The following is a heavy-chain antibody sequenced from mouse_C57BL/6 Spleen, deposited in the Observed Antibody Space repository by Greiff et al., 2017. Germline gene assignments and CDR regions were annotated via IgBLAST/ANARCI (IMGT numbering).Heavy chain of an antibody. V-gene: IGHV3-6*01. Sequence: EVQLQESGPGLVKPSQSLSLTCSVTGYSITSGYYWNWIRQFPGNKLEWMGYISYDGSNNYNPSLKNRISITRDTSKNQFFLKLNSVTTEDTATYYCASDYYGSSYLYWYFDVWGTGTTATVSS. J-gene: IGHJ1*03. CDR1: GYSITSGYY. CDR2: ISYDGSN. CDR3: ASDYYGSSYLYWYFDV. D-gene: IGHD1-1*01.